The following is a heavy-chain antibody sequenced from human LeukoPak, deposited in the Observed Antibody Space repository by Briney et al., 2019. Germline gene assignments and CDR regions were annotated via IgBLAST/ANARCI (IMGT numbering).Heavy chain of an antibody. J-gene: IGHJ3*02. V-gene: IGHV3-21*04. D-gene: IGHD3-9*01. CDR2: ISSSSSYI. CDR3: AKDFRSYDILTPGAFDI. CDR1: GFTFSSYS. Sequence: PGGSLRLSCAASGFTFSSYSMNWVRQAPGKGLEWVSSISSSSSYIYYADSVNGRFTISRDNAKNSLYLQMNSLRAEDTAVYYCAKDFRSYDILTPGAFDIWGQGTMVTVSS.